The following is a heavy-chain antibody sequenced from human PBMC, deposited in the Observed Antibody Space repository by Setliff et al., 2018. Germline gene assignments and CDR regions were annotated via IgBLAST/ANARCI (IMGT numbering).Heavy chain of an antibody. J-gene: IGHJ4*02. Sequence: GASVKVSCKASGYTFTGYYMHWVRQAPGQGLEWMGWINPNSGGTNYAQKFQGRVTMTRDTSISTAYMELSRLRSDDTAVYYCARTGHCGGDCYGFDYWGQGTPVTVSS. CDR1: GYTFTGYY. V-gene: IGHV1-2*02. CDR3: ARTGHCGGDCYGFDY. CDR2: INPNSGGT. D-gene: IGHD2-21*02.